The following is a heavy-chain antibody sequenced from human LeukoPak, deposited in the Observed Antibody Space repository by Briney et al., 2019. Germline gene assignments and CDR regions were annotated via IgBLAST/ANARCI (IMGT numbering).Heavy chain of an antibody. CDR3: ARAPRHQWLVHDAFDI. CDR1: GYNFTSYY. J-gene: IGHJ3*02. D-gene: IGHD6-19*01. V-gene: IGHV1-46*01. CDR2: INHSGGST. Sequence: ASVKVSCKASGYNFTSYYMLWVRQAPGQGLEWMGIINHSGGSTSYAQKFQGRVTMTRDTSTSTVYMELSSLRSEDTAVYYCARAPRHQWLVHDAFDIWGQGTMVTVSS.